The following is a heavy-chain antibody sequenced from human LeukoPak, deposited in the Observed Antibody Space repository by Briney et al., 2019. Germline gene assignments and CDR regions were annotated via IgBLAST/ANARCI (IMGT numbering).Heavy chain of an antibody. CDR3: ARAGDLVVVAMGAFDI. V-gene: IGHV4-30-2*01. D-gene: IGHD2-15*01. Sequence: SETLSLTCAVSGGSISYSGYSWSWLRQPPGKGLEWIGYIYHNGNTYYNPSLKSRVTISVDRSKNQFSLQLSSVTAADTAVYYCARAGDLVVVAMGAFDIWGQGTMVTVSS. CDR1: GGSISYSGYS. J-gene: IGHJ3*02. CDR2: IYHNGNT.